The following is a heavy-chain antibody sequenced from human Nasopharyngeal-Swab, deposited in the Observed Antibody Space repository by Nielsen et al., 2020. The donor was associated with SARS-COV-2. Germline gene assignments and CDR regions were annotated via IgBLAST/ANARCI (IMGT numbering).Heavy chain of an antibody. Sequence: VRQMPGKGPEWMGRIDPSDSYTNYSPSFQGHVTISADKSISTAYLQWSSLKASDTAMYYCARRGGTAGSDAFDIWGQGTMVTVSS. V-gene: IGHV5-10-1*01. D-gene: IGHD6-13*01. J-gene: IGHJ3*02. CDR2: IDPSDSYT. CDR3: ARRGGTAGSDAFDI.